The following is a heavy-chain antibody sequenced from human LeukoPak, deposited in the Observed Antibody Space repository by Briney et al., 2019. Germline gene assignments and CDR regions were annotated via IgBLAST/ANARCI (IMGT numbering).Heavy chain of an antibody. Sequence: SETLSLTCTVSGGSISSGDYYWSWIRQPPGKGLEWIGYIYYSGSTYYNPSLKSRVTISVDMSKNQFPLKLSSVTAADTAVYYCARATYQVVSRWFDPWGQGTLVTVSS. V-gene: IGHV4-30-4*01. CDR1: GGSISSGDYY. J-gene: IGHJ5*02. CDR2: IYYSGST. D-gene: IGHD2-2*01. CDR3: ARATYQVVSRWFDP.